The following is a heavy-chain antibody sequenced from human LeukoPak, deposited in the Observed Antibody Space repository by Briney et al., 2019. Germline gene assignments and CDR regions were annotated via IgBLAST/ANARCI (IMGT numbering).Heavy chain of an antibody. CDR1: GGSVSSGSYY. V-gene: IGHV4-61*01. D-gene: IGHD6-13*01. CDR3: AREVAAAGGYWFDP. CDR2: IYYSGST. J-gene: IGHJ5*02. Sequence: SETLSLTCTVSGGSVSSGSYYWSWIRQPPGKGLEWIGYIYYSGSTNYNPSLKSRATISVDTSKNQFSLKLSSVTAADTAVYYCAREVAAAGGYWFDPWGQGTLVTVSS.